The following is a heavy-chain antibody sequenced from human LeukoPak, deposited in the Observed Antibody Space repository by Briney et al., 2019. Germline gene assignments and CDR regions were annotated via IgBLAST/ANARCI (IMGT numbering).Heavy chain of an antibody. Sequence: GASVKVSCKASGYTFTDYTIHWVRQAHGQRLEWMGWINSAYSNTKYSQKFQGRVTITSDTSASTAYMEVRSLTSEDTAIYYCARDSYMAAADTWFDPWGQGTLVTVSS. CDR1: GYTFTDYT. CDR3: ARDSYMAAADTWFDP. D-gene: IGHD6-13*01. CDR2: INSAYSNT. J-gene: IGHJ5*02. V-gene: IGHV1-3*01.